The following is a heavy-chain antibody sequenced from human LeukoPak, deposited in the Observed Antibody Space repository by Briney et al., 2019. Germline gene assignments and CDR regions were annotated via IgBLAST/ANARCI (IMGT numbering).Heavy chain of an antibody. D-gene: IGHD1-14*01. CDR3: AKPARTDYADY. CDR2: ISGSGGNT. V-gene: IGHV3-23*01. J-gene: IGHJ4*02. Sequence: PSETLSLTCAVYGGSFSGYYWSWIRQPPGKGLEWVSAISGSGGNTYYADSVKGRFTISRDNSKNTLYLQMNSLRAEDTAVYYCAKPARTDYADYWGQGTLVTVSS. CDR1: GGSFSGYY.